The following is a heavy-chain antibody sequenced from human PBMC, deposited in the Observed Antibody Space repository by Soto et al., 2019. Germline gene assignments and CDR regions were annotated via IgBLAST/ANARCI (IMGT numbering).Heavy chain of an antibody. J-gene: IGHJ4*02. D-gene: IGHD3-16*01. Sequence: PGGSLRLSCAASGFSLSPYWMHWVRQAPGRGLEWVSCLSSDGFGAAYADSVKGRFFISRDIARNTLFLHMNSLRADDTAVYYCARDLGGPDYWGRGTSVTVSS. V-gene: IGHV3-74*03. CDR3: ARDLGGPDY. CDR2: LSSDGFGA. CDR1: GFSLSPYW.